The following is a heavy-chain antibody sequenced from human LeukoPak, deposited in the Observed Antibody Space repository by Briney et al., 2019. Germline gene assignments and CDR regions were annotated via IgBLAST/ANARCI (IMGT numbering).Heavy chain of an antibody. CDR2: IYHGGDT. CDR1: GGSISSHSW. Sequence: SETLSLTCAISGGSISSHSWWSWVRQPPGKGLEWIGEIYHGGDTNYDPSLKSRVSMSVDKSKNHFSLSLNSVTAADTAMYYCASHVTVLGTRGFDYWGQGALVTVSS. CDR3: ASHVTVLGTRGFDY. J-gene: IGHJ4*02. V-gene: IGHV4-4*02. D-gene: IGHD2/OR15-2a*01.